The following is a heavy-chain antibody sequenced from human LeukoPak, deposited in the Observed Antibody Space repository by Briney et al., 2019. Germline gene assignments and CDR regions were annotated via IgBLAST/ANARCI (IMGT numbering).Heavy chain of an antibody. CDR3: ARRQYYDSSGLWYYFDY. Sequence: SETLSLTCTVSGGSLNGFYWSWIRQPPGKGLEWIWFIYYSGSTRYNPSLKSRVTISVDTSKNQFSLKLSSVTAADTAVYYCARRQYYDSSGLWYYFDYWGQGSLVTVSS. CDR1: GGSLNGFY. V-gene: IGHV4-59*08. CDR2: IYYSGST. J-gene: IGHJ4*02. D-gene: IGHD3-22*01.